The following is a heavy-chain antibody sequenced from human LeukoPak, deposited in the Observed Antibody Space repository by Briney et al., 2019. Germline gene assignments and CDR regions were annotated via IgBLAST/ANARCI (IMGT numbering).Heavy chain of an antibody. CDR2: IYYNGNT. D-gene: IGHD2-2*01. Sequence: SETLSLTCTVSGGSIGSSNDYWVWIRQPPGRGLDWVGSIYYNGNTHSNPSLKSRVTISVDTSRTQFSLKLSSVAAADTAEYYCARRSHCTSATCQPHWGQGTLVTVSS. CDR1: GGSIGSSNDY. V-gene: IGHV4-39*01. J-gene: IGHJ4*02. CDR3: ARRSHCTSATCQPH.